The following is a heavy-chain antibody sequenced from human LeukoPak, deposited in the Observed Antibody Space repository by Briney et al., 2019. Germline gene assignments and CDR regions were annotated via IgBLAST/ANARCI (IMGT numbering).Heavy chain of an antibody. CDR3: ARLGGSYYTY. V-gene: IGHV3-7*01. CDR2: IKQDGGEK. CDR1: GFAFSSYW. J-gene: IGHJ4*02. Sequence: GGSLRLSCVASGFAFSSYWMSWARRAPGKGLEWVANIKQDGGEKYYVDSVKGRFTISRDNAKNSLFLQMNSLRVEDTAVYYCARLGGSYYTYWGQGTLVTVSS. D-gene: IGHD1-26*01.